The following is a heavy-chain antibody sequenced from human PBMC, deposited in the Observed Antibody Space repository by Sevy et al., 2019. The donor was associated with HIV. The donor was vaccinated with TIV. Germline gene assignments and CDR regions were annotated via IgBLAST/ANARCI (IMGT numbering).Heavy chain of an antibody. V-gene: IGHV3-15*01. J-gene: IGHJ5*02. CDR2: IKSKTDGGTS. CDR3: TTEPGVVPARGWFDP. D-gene: IGHD2-2*01. CDR1: GLTFSNAW. Sequence: GGSLRLSCAVSGLTFSNAWMNWVRQVPGKGLEWVGRIKSKTDGGTSHYAAPVKGRFTISSDDSKNTVYLQMNSLKTEDTAVYYCTTEPGVVPARGWFDPWGQGTLVTVSS.